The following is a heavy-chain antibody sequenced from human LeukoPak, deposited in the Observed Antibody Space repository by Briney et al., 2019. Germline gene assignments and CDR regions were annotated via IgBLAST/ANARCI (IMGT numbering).Heavy chain of an antibody. CDR2: ISSNGGST. CDR1: GFTFSSYA. V-gene: IGHV3-64*01. CDR3: ARGGVRGVSAFDI. J-gene: IGHJ3*02. Sequence: GGSLRLSCAASGFTFSSYAMHWVRQAPGKGLEYVSAISSNGGSTYYVNSVKGRFTISRDNSKNTLYLQMGSLRAEDMAVYYCARGGVRGVSAFDIWGQGTMVTVSS. D-gene: IGHD3-10*01.